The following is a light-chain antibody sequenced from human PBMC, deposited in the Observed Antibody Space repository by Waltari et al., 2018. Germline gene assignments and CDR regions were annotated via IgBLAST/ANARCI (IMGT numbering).Light chain of an antibody. CDR2: ENN. CDR1: SSNIGAGYY. CDR3: SAWDSSLTTHVL. Sequence: QSVLTQPPSASGAPGQRVTISCTGSSSNIGAGYYVSWYQQFPGTAPKRLIYENNKRPSGVSDRFSGSKSGTSASLTITGLQSEDEADYYCSAWDSSLTTHVLFGGGTRLTVL. V-gene: IGLV1-40*01. J-gene: IGLJ2*01.